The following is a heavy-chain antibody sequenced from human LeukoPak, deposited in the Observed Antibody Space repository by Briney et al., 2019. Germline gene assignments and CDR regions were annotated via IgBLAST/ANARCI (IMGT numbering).Heavy chain of an antibody. CDR1: GYTLTELS. CDR3: ATAGRITMIDPKAAGTEYFQH. V-gene: IGHV1-24*01. D-gene: IGHD3-22*01. J-gene: IGHJ1*01. Sequence: ASVKVSCKVSGYTLTELSMHWVRQAPGKGLEWMGGFDPEDGETIYAQKFQGRVTMTEDTSTDTAYMELSSLRSEDTAVYYCATAGRITMIDPKAAGTEYFQHWGQGTLVTVSS. CDR2: FDPEDGET.